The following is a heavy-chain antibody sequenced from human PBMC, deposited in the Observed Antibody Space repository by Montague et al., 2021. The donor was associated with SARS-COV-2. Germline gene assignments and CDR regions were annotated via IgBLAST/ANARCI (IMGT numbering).Heavy chain of an antibody. CDR1: GGPISGSSDY. J-gene: IGHJ4*02. CDR3: ARREYSYGWGD. D-gene: IGHD5-18*01. CDR2: VDYSGNT. Sequence: SETLSLTCTVTGGPISGSSDYWGWIRQSPGKGLEWIASVDYSGNTYYSPSLKSRLTISVDTSKNQFSLKLNSVTAADTALYYCARREYSYGWGDWGQGTLVTVSP. V-gene: IGHV4-39*01.